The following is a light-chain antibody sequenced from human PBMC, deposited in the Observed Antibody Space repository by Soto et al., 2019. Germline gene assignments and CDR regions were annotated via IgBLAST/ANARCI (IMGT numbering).Light chain of an antibody. CDR1: QSISSY. CDR3: QQSYSTPRK. Sequence: EIQMTQSPSSVSASVGDRVTITCRASQSISSYLNWYQQKPGKAPKLLIYAASSLQSGVPSRFSGSGSGTDFTLTISSLQPEDFATYYCQQSYSTPRKFGQGTKVDI. CDR2: AAS. J-gene: IGKJ1*01. V-gene: IGKV1-39*01.